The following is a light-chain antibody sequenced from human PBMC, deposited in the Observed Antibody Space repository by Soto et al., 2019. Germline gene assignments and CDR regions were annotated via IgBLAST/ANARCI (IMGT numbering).Light chain of an antibody. J-gene: IGLJ2*01. V-gene: IGLV2-14*03. CDR1: SSDVGGYNY. Sequence: QSAMTQPASVSGSPGQSITISCTGGSSDVGGYNYVSWYQQHPGKAPKLMIYDDSNRPSGVSNRFSGSRSCNTASLTISGLQAEDEADFYCSSYTSSSTVVFGGGTKLTVL. CDR2: DDS. CDR3: SSYTSSSTVV.